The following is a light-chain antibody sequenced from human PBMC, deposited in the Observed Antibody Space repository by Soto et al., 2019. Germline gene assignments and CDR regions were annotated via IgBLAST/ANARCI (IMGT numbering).Light chain of an antibody. Sequence: QSALTQPASVSGSPGQSITISCTGTSSDVGGYNYVSWYQQHPGKAPKLMIYEVSNRPSGVSNRFSGSKSGNTASLTISGLQAEDEADYYCSYTSSRNLVFGGGTKLTVL. J-gene: IGLJ2*01. V-gene: IGLV2-14*01. CDR2: EVS. CDR1: SSDVGGYNY. CDR3: CSYTSSRNLV.